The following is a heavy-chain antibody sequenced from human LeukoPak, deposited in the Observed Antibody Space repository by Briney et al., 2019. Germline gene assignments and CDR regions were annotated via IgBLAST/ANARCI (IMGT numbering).Heavy chain of an antibody. CDR3: ASLPDYDFWSGYRDMDV. CDR1: RYTFTGYY. V-gene: IGHV1-2*02. J-gene: IGHJ6*03. Sequence: ASVKVSCKASRYTFTGYYMHWVRQAPGQGLEWMGWINPNSGGTNYAQKFQGRVTMTRDTSISTAYMELSRLRSDDTAVYYCASLPDYDFWSGYRDMDVWGKGTTVTVSS. CDR2: INPNSGGT. D-gene: IGHD3-3*01.